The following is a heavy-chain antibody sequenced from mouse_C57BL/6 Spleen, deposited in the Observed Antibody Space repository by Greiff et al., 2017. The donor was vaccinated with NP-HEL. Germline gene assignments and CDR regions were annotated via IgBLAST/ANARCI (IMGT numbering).Heavy chain of an antibody. CDR1: GYTFTSYW. V-gene: IGHV1-69*01. CDR2: IDPSDSYT. CDR3: ARGLRRGAYYAMDY. D-gene: IGHD2-4*01. J-gene: IGHJ4*01. Sequence: QVQLQQPGAELVMPGASVKLSCKASGYTFTSYWMHWVKQRPGQGLEWIGEIDPSDSYTNYNQKFKGKSTLTVDKSSSTAYMQLSSLTSEDSAVYYCARGLRRGAYYAMDYWGQGTSVTVSS.